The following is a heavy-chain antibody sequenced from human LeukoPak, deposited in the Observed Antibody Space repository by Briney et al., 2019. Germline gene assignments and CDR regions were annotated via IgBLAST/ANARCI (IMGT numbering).Heavy chain of an antibody. V-gene: IGHV3-21*01. CDR3: ARRHDYSNYPDY. CDR1: GFTLSSYS. D-gene: IGHD4-11*01. Sequence: KTGGSLRLSCAASGFTLSSYSMIWVRQARGKGLEWVSSISSSSSYIYYADSVKGRFTISRDNAKNSLYLQMNSLRAEDTAVYYCARRHDYSNYPDYWGQGTLVTVSS. J-gene: IGHJ4*02. CDR2: ISSSSSYI.